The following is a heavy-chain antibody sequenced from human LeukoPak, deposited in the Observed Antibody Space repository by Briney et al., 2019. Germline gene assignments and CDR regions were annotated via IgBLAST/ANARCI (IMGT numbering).Heavy chain of an antibody. V-gene: IGHV1-3*01. CDR2: INAGNGNT. CDR1: GYTFTSYA. D-gene: IGHD3-22*01. J-gene: IGHJ6*02. Sequence: ASVKVSCKASGYTFTSYAMHWVRQAPGQRLEWVGWINAGNGNTKYSQNFQGRVTITRNTSASTAYMELSSLRSEDTAVYYCARDRWLLADSSGYGMDVWGQGTTVTVSS. CDR3: ARDRWLLADSSGYGMDV.